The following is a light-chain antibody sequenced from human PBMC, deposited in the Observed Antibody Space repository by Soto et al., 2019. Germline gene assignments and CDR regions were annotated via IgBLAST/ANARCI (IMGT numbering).Light chain of an antibody. V-gene: IGLV2-18*01. Sequence: QSVLTQPPSVSGSPGQSVTISCTGTSTDFVSYNRVSWYQQPPGTAPKLMIYEVSKRPSGVPDRFSGSKSGNTASPTISGLQAADEADYYCSLYTSENAYVFGTGTKVTVL. CDR1: STDFVSYNR. CDR2: EVS. J-gene: IGLJ1*01. CDR3: SLYTSENAYV.